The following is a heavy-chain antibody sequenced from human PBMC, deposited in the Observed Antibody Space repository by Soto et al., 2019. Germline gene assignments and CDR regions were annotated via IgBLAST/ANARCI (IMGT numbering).Heavy chain of an antibody. D-gene: IGHD5-18*01. CDR2: RNPNSGNT. J-gene: IGHJ4*02. CDR3: ARGERQLWFWYFDY. CDR1: GYTFTSYD. V-gene: IGHV1-8*01. Sequence: QVQLVQSWDEVKKPGASVKVSCKASGYTFTSYDINVVRQATGQVLEWMGWRNPNSGNTGYAQKLQGRVTMTRNTSISPAYMERSRLRSEDTAVYYCARGERQLWFWYFDYWGQGTLVTVSS.